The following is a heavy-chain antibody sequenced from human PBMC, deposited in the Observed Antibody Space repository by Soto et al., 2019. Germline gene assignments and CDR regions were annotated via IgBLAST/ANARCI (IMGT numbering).Heavy chain of an antibody. V-gene: IGHV1-69*13. Sequence: VASVKVSCKASGGTFSSYAISWVRQAPGQGLEWMGGIIPIFGTANYAQKFQGRVTITADESTSTAYMELSSLRSGDTAVYYCAREIRQLWPQSNWFDPWGQGTLVTVSS. CDR2: IIPIFGTA. CDR3: AREIRQLWPQSNWFDP. CDR1: GGTFSSYA. D-gene: IGHD5-18*01. J-gene: IGHJ5*02.